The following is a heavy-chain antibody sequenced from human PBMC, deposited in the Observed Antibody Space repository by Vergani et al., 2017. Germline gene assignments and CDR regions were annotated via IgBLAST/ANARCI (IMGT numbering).Heavy chain of an antibody. CDR1: GRSISTYS. D-gene: IGHD2-21*02. CDR2: IYYSGST. V-gene: IGHV4-59*01. J-gene: IGHJ5*02. CDR3: ARDSSMVGTNWFDP. Sequence: QVQLQESGPGLVKPSETLSLTSTVSGRSISTYSLSWIRQPPGKGLWWIWYIYYSGSTNYNPSLTSRVTISVDTSKNQCSLKLSSVTAADTAVYYCARDSSMVGTNWFDPWGQGTLVTVSS.